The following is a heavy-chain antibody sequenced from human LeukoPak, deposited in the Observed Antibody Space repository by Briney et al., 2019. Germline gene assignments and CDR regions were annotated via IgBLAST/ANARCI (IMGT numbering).Heavy chain of an antibody. D-gene: IGHD1-20*01. J-gene: IGHJ4*02. Sequence: ASVKVSCKASGYTFTSYGISWVRQAPGQGLEWMGWISAYNGNTNYARKLQGRVTMTTDTSTSTAYMELRSLRSDDTAVYYCARAGIITGAERYFDYWGQGTLVTVSS. CDR3: ARAGIITGAERYFDY. CDR1: GYTFTSYG. V-gene: IGHV1-18*01. CDR2: ISAYNGNT.